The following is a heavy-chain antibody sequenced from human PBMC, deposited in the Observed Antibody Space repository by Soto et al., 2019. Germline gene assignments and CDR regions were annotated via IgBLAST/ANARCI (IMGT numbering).Heavy chain of an antibody. CDR2: ISSSTSTI. D-gene: IGHD4-17*01. V-gene: IGHV3-48*01. J-gene: IGHJ4*02. CDR1: GFTFSSYS. Sequence: EVQLVESGGGLVQPGGSLRLSCAASGFTFSSYSMNWVRHAAGKGLEWVSYISSSTSTIYYADSVKGRFTISRDNAKNSLYLQMNSLRAQDTALYFCFRDGFMVTTLGYFYYWGQGPLVTVSS. CDR3: FRDGFMVTTLGYFYY.